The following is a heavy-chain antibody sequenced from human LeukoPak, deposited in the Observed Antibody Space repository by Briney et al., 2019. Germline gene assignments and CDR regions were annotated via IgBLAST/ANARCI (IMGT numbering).Heavy chain of an antibody. CDR1: GNVFIAYY. J-gene: IGHJ5*02. D-gene: IGHD3-10*01. CDR3: ARERPTLLTRIRGIATAPDH. Sequence: ASVKVSCKTSGNVFIAYYIHWVRQAPGQGLEWLGFVKPDTGATNSAQQLQGRVSMTSDASVTTAYMELSGLTSDDTALYFCARERPTLLTRIRGIATAPDHWGQGTLVTVSS. V-gene: IGHV1-2*02. CDR2: VKPDTGAT.